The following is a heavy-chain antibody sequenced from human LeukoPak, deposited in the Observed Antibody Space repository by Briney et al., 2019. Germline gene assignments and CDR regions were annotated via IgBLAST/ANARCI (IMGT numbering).Heavy chain of an antibody. CDR2: ISAYNGNT. CDR1: GYTFTSYD. D-gene: IGHD3-22*01. Sequence: ASVKVSCKASGYTFTSYDINWVRQAPGQGLEWMGWISAYNGNTNYAQKLQGRVTMTTDTSTSTAYMELRSLRSDDTAVYYCARSRDYYDSSDYWGQGTLVTVSS. CDR3: ARSRDYYDSSDY. J-gene: IGHJ4*02. V-gene: IGHV1-18*01.